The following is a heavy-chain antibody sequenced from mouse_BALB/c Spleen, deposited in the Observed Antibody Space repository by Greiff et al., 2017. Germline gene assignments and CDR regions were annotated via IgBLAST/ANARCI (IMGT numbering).Heavy chain of an antibody. CDR3: ARENWDGIFFAY. CDR2: IWGDGST. CDR1: GFSLTGYG. J-gene: IGHJ3*01. V-gene: IGHV2-6-7*01. D-gene: IGHD4-1*01. Sequence: QVQLKESGPGLVAPSLSLSITCTVSGFSLTGYGVNWVRQPPGKGLEWLGMIWGDGSTDYNSALKSRLSISKDNSKSQVFLKMNSLQTDDTARYYCARENWDGIFFAYWGQGTLVTVSA.